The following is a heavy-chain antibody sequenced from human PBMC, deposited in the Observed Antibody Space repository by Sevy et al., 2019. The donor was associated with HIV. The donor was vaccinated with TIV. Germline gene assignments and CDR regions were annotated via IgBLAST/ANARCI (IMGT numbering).Heavy chain of an antibody. CDR2: ISYDGSNK. V-gene: IGHV3-30-3*01. CDR1: GFTFSSYA. D-gene: IGHD3-10*01. Sequence: GGSLRLSCAASGFTFSSYAMHWVRQAPGKGLEWVAVISYDGSNKYYADSVKRRITISRDNSKNTLYLQMNSLRAEDPAWYYWGGGRISGGGFDPWGQGTLVTVSS. CDR3: GGGRISGGGFDP. J-gene: IGHJ5*02.